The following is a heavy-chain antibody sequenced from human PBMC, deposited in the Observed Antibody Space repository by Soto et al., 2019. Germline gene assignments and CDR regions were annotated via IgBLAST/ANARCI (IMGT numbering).Heavy chain of an antibody. V-gene: IGHV4-30-2*01. CDR1: GGSISRGGYS. CDR2: IYHSGST. D-gene: IGHD2-2*01. CDR3: ARVPDR. J-gene: IGHJ5*02. Sequence: TFSDTYTGSGGSISRGGYSWSWIRQPPGKGLECIGYIYHSGSTYYNPCLKSRVTISVDRSKNQFSLKLSSVTAADTAVYYCARVPDRWGQGTLVTVS.